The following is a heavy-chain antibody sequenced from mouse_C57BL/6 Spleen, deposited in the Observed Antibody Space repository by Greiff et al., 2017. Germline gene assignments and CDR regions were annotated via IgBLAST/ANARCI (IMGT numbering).Heavy chain of an antibody. Sequence: VQLQQSGPELVKPGASVKISCKASGYTFTDYYMNWVKQSHGKSLEWIGDINPNNGGTSYNQKFKGKATLTVDKSSSTAYMELRSLTSADSAVYYCARPLYYSNPWFAYWGQVTLVTVSA. V-gene: IGHV1-26*01. CDR3: ARPLYYSNPWFAY. CDR2: INPNNGGT. J-gene: IGHJ3*01. CDR1: GYTFTDYY. D-gene: IGHD2-5*01.